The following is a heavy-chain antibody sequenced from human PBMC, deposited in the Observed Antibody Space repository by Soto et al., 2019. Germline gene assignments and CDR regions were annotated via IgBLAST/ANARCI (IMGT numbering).Heavy chain of an antibody. D-gene: IGHD6-19*01. CDR1: GLTFDDYA. V-gene: IGHV3-9*01. Sequence: SLRLACAASGLTFDDYAMHWVRQAPGKGLEWVSGISWNSGSAGYADSVKGRFTISRDNAMNSLYLQMNSLRAEDTALYYCAKERIAVAGTFDYWGQGTLVTVSS. CDR3: AKERIAVAGTFDY. CDR2: ISWNSGSA. J-gene: IGHJ4*02.